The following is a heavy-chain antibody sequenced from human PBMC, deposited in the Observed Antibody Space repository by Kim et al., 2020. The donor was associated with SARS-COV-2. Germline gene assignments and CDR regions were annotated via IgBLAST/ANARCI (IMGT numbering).Heavy chain of an antibody. D-gene: IGHD6-19*01. J-gene: IGHJ6*03. CDR3: ARGTRQWLVRGAFYYYMDG. CDR1: GGSFSGYY. CDR2: INHSGST. V-gene: IGHV4-34*01. Sequence: SETLSLTCAVDGGSFSGYYWGWIRQLPGKGLDWIGEINHSGSTNYNPSLKTRVTIAVDTSKTQVYLKLSSGTAADTAGYYCARGTRQWLVRGAFYYYMDGWGKGHTVTVSS.